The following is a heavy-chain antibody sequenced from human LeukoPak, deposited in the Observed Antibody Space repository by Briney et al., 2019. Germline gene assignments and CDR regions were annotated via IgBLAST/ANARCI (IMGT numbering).Heavy chain of an antibody. V-gene: IGHV4-39*07. J-gene: IGHJ4*02. Sequence: SETLSLTCTVPGGSISSSSYYWGWIRQPPGKGLEWIGSIYYSGSTYYNPSLKSRVTISVDTSKNQFSLKLSSVTAADTAVYYCARDSPIGWQQLTPLWGQGTLVTVSS. CDR3: ARDSPIGWQQLTPL. D-gene: IGHD6-13*01. CDR2: IYYSGST. CDR1: GGSISSSSYY.